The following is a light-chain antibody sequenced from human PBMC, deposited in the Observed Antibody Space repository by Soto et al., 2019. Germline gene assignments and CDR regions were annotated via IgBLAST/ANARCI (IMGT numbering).Light chain of an antibody. CDR2: AAS. V-gene: IGKV1-27*01. Sequence: DIQMTQSPSSLSASVGDRVTITCRASQGISNCLAWYQQKPGKVPKLLIYAASTLQSGIPSRFTGSESGPDFTLTISRLQPEDVATYYCQQYNHAPQTFGQGTKVEIE. CDR3: QQYNHAPQT. CDR1: QGISNC. J-gene: IGKJ1*01.